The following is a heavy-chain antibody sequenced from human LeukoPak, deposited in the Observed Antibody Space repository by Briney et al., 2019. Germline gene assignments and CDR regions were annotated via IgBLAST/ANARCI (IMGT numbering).Heavy chain of an antibody. Sequence: SETLSLTSAVSGGSISSYYWSWIRQPPGKGLGWIGYIYYSGSTNYYPSLKSRVTISVDTSKNQFSLKLSSVTAADTAVYYCARGYSYGAPLRYWGQGTLVTVSS. CDR3: ARGYSYGAPLRY. D-gene: IGHD5-18*01. CDR1: GGSISSYY. V-gene: IGHV4-59*01. CDR2: IYYSGST. J-gene: IGHJ4*02.